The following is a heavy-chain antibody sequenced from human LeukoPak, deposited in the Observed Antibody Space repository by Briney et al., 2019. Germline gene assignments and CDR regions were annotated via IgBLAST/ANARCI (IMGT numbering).Heavy chain of an antibody. CDR1: GFTFSGST. CDR2: IRSKANSYAT. Sequence: GGSLRLSCAASGFTFSGSTMHWVRQASGTGLEWVGRIRSKANSYATAYAASVKGRFTISRDDSKNTLYLQMNSLKIEDTAVYYCTTDSPLYSGTYYEAPWGQGTLVTVSS. CDR3: TTDSPLYSGTYYEAP. V-gene: IGHV3-73*01. J-gene: IGHJ5*02. D-gene: IGHD1-26*01.